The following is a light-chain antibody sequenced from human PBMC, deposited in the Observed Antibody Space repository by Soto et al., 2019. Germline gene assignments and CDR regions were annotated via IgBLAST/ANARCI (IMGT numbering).Light chain of an antibody. J-gene: IGKJ1*01. CDR3: QQGYSSRWT. Sequence: DIQMTQSPSSLSASVGDRVTITCRASQNIRSYLNWYQQKPGKAPQLLSYATSSLQTGVPSRFSASGSGTDFSLVISDLQPEDSATYDCQQGYSSRWTSGRGTKVAI. CDR2: ATS. CDR1: QNIRSY. V-gene: IGKV1-39*01.